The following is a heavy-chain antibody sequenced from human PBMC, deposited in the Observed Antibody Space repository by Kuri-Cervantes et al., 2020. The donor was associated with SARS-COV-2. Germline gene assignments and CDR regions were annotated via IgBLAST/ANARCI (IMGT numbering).Heavy chain of an antibody. CDR1: GASISSVYYY. Sequence: SETLSLTCTVSGASISSVYYYWSWIRKSPGKGLEWIGNIYYSGSAFYNPSLKSRVTMSLDMSKSQFSLKLTSVTAADTAVYYCARGGHRYYHHMDVWGTGTTVTVSS. CDR2: IYYSGSA. CDR3: ARGGHRYYHHMDV. D-gene: IGHD2-15*01. V-gene: IGHV4-30-4*08. J-gene: IGHJ6*03.